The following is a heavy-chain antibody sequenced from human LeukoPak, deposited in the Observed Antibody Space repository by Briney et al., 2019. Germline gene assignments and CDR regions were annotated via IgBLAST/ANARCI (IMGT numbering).Heavy chain of an antibody. D-gene: IGHD2-15*01. CDR1: GGSMRNSY. CDR2: IFTTGST. Sequence: SETLSLTCTVSGGSMRNSYWSWIRQPAGKGLEWVGRIFTTGSTNYNPSLKSRVTISVDTSKNQFSLKLSSVTAADTAVYYCARLPRDIVSLFDPWGQGTLVTVSS. J-gene: IGHJ5*02. V-gene: IGHV4-4*07. CDR3: ARLPRDIVSLFDP.